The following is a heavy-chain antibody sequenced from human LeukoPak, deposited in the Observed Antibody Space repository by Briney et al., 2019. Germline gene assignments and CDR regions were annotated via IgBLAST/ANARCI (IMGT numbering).Heavy chain of an antibody. CDR1: GGSFSGYY. CDR3: ATRYYGSGHINWFDP. Sequence: PSETLSLTCAVYGGSFSGYYWSWIRQPPGKGLEWIGEINHSGSTNYNPSLKSRVTISVDTSKNQFSLKLSSVTAADTAVYYCATRYYGSGHINWFDPWGQGTLVTVSS. V-gene: IGHV4-34*01. CDR2: INHSGST. J-gene: IGHJ5*02. D-gene: IGHD3-10*01.